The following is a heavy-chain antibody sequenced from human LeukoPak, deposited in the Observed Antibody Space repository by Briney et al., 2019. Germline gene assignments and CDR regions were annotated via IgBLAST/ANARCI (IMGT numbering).Heavy chain of an antibody. CDR3: ARTKIYKYYGSGSAGFDY. CDR1: GFTFSSYW. V-gene: IGHV3-7*01. Sequence: GGSLRLSCAASGFTFSSYWMSWVRQAPGKGLEWVANIKQDGREKYYVDSVKGRFTISRDNAKNSLYLQMNSLRAEDTAVYYCARTKIYKYYGSGSAGFDYWGQGTLVTVSS. D-gene: IGHD3-10*01. CDR2: IKQDGREK. J-gene: IGHJ4*02.